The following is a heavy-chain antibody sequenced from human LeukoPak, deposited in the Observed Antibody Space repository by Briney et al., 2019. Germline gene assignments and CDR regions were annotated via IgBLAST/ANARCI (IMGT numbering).Heavy chain of an antibody. CDR1: GGPHSSYH. CDR3: ARDRVLWFGELYYYYMDV. D-gene: IGHD3-10*01. J-gene: IGHJ6*03. V-gene: IGHV4-4*07. CDR2: IYTSGST. Sequence: PSETLSLNFTVSGGPHSSYHRSWIRQPARKGPELIWRIYTSGSTNYNPSLKSRVTMSVDTSKNQFSLKLSSVTAADTAVYYCARDRVLWFGELYYYYMDVWGKGTTVTVSS.